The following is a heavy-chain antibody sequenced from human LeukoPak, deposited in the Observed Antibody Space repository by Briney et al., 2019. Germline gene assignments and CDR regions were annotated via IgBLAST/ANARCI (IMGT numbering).Heavy chain of an antibody. CDR3: ARGPIQLWLHNGMDV. CDR1: GFTFGDHA. D-gene: IGHD1-1*01. J-gene: IGHJ6*02. Sequence: PGGSLRLSCITSGFTFGDHAMTWVRQAPGKGLEWVGFIRSIGYGETTEYAPSVKGRFTISRDNSNSIAYLQMNSLNTEDTGIYYCARGPIQLWLHNGMDVWGPGTTVIVPS. CDR2: IRSIGYGETT. V-gene: IGHV3-49*04.